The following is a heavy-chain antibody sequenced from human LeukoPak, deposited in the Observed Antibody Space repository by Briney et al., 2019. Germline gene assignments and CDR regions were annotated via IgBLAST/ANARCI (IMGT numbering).Heavy chain of an antibody. D-gene: IGHD2-15*01. CDR1: GFTFSNYR. V-gene: IGHV3-53*01. CDR2: IYGGGTT. CDR3: ARGPATFFDH. J-gene: IGHJ4*02. Sequence: PGGSLRLSCAASGFTFSNYRMHWVRQAPGKGLEWVSIIYGGGTTYYADSVKGRFTISRDNPKNTLFLQMNSLRADDTAVYYCARGPATFFDHWGQGTLVTVSS.